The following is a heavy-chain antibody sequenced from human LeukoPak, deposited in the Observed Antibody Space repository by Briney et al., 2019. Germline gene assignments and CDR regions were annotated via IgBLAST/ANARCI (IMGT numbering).Heavy chain of an antibody. Sequence: ASVKVSCTVSGYTLTELSMHWVRQAPGKGLEWMGGFDPEDGETIYAQKFQGRVTMTEDTSTDTAYMELSSLRSEDTAVYYCATTRTEGYYFDYWGQGTLVTVSS. J-gene: IGHJ4*02. CDR2: FDPEDGET. V-gene: IGHV1-24*01. CDR3: ATTRTEGYYFDY. CDR1: GYTLTELS.